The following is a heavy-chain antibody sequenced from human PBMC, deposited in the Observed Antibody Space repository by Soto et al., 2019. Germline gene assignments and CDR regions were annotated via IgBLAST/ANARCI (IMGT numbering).Heavy chain of an antibody. Sequence: ESGGGLVQPGGSLRLSCSASGFTFSSYAMNWVRQAPGKGLEWVSGIGGSGESTYYPDSVKGRFTISRDNSKNTLYLEMNSLRVEDTAVYYCAKDPQYDFWSGYYNFAMDVWGQGTTVTVSS. CDR3: AKDPQYDFWSGYYNFAMDV. CDR2: IGGSGEST. CDR1: GFTFSSYA. D-gene: IGHD3-3*01. V-gene: IGHV3-23*01. J-gene: IGHJ6*02.